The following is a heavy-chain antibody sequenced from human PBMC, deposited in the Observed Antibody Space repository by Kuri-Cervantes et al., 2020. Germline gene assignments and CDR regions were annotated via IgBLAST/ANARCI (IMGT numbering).Heavy chain of an antibody. Sequence: SETLSLTCTVSGGSISSYYWSWIRQPPGKGLEWIGYIYYSGSTNYNPSLKSRVTISVDASKNQFSLKLSSVTAADTAVYYCARGNTAMVRDWGQGTLVTVSS. V-gene: IGHV4-59*12. D-gene: IGHD5-18*01. CDR2: IYYSGST. CDR1: GGSISSYY. J-gene: IGHJ4*02. CDR3: ARGNTAMVRD.